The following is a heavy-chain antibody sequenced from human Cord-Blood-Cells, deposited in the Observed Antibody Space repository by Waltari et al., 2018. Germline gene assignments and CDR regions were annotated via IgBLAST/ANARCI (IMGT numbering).Heavy chain of an antibody. Sequence: QVQLVQSGXXXXXXXYSVXVSCXXSGXTVSSYAIRWLRQAPGQGLEWMGGIIPIFGTANYAQKFQGRVTITADESTSTAYMELSSLRSEDTAVYYCARNDYGDYYFDYWGQGTLVTVSS. J-gene: IGHJ4*02. CDR3: ARNDYGDYYFDY. V-gene: IGHV1-69*01. CDR1: GXTVSSYA. D-gene: IGHD4-17*01. CDR2: IIPIFGTA.